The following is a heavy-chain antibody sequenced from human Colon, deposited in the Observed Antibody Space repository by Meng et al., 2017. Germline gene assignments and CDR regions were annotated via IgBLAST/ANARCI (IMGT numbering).Heavy chain of an antibody. CDR1: GGSISSNYW. J-gene: IGHJ4*02. Sequence: VQCGDPGPGCVKPSGNRAPHCTLSGGSISSNYWWSWVRQPPGKGLECIEKIYHIGSTNYNPSLESRVIMSLDKSKNQLSLRLTSVAAADTAVYYCARHGGWHFDYWGQGALVTVS. CDR2: IYHIGST. D-gene: IGHD6-19*01. CDR3: ARHGGWHFDY. V-gene: IGHV4-4*02.